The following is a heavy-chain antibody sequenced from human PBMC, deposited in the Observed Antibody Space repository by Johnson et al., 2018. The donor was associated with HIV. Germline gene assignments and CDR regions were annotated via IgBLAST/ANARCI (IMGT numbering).Heavy chain of an antibody. J-gene: IGHJ3*02. CDR2: IAFDGSNT. V-gene: IGHV3-30*04. Sequence: QVQLVESGGGLVQPGGSLRLSCAASGFTLSSYAMHSVRQAPGKGLEWVGVIAFDGSNTYYADSVKGRFTISRDNPKNTLFLQMNSLRAEDTAVYYCARDPNMSKTRWFREADAFDIWGQGTMVTVSS. D-gene: IGHD3-10*01. CDR3: ARDPNMSKTRWFREADAFDI. CDR1: GFTLSSYA.